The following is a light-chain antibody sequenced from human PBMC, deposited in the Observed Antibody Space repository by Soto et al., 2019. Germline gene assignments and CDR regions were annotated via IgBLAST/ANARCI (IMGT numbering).Light chain of an antibody. J-gene: IGLJ1*01. CDR3: AAWDDSLNGSYV. CDR2: SNN. CDR1: SSNIGSNT. Sequence: QSARAQPPSASGTPGQRVTISCSGSSSNIGSNTVNWYQQLPGTAPKLLIYSNNQRPSGVPDRFSGSKSGTSASLAISGLQSEDDSDYYCAAWDDSLNGSYVFGTGTKVTVL. V-gene: IGLV1-44*01.